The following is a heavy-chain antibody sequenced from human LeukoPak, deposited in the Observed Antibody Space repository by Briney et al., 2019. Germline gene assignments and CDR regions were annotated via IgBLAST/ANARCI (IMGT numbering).Heavy chain of an antibody. CDR2: ISSSSSYI. D-gene: IGHD1-26*01. CDR3: AKVSRVGATRDYFDY. V-gene: IGHV3-21*04. CDR1: GFTFSSYS. J-gene: IGHJ4*02. Sequence: GGSLRLSCAASGFTFSSYSMNWVRQAPGKGLEWVSSISSSSSYIYYADSVKGRFTISRDNAKNSLYLQMNSLRAEDTAVYYCAKVSRVGATRDYFDYWGQGTLVTVSS.